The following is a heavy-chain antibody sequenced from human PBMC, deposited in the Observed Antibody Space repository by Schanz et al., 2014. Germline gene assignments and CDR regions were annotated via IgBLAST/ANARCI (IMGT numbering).Heavy chain of an antibody. D-gene: IGHD3-10*01. CDR3: ASKMKLGRCGGWGHDSLDI. V-gene: IGHV3-74*01. J-gene: IGHJ3*02. Sequence: EVQLVQSGGGLVQPGGSLRLSCAASGFTFSSHWMHWVRQDPGKGLVWVTGMNSVGSNTDYADSVKGRFTISRDNAKNTVYLQMNTLRDEDTAVYYCASKMKLGRCGGWGHDSLDIWGQGTMVTVSS. CDR2: MNSVGSNT. CDR1: GFTFSSHW.